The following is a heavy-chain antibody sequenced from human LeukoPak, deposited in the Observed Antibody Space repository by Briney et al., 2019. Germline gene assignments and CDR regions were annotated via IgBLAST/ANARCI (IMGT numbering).Heavy chain of an antibody. CDR2: INWNGGST. V-gene: IGHV3-20*04. CDR3: ATTPGIAVAGRLDY. D-gene: IGHD6-19*01. Sequence: GGSLRLSCAAPGFTFDDYGMSWVRQAPGKGLEWVSGINWNGGSTGYADSVKGRFTISRDNAKNSLYLQMNSLRAEDTALYYCATTPGIAVAGRLDYWGQGTLVTVSS. CDR1: GFTFDDYG. J-gene: IGHJ4*02.